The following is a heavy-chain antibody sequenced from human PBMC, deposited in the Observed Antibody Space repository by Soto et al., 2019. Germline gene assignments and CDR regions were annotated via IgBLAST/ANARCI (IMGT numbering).Heavy chain of an antibody. D-gene: IGHD6-19*01. CDR3: ARSGYSSGWYLYYFDY. CDR2: IWYDGSNK. J-gene: IGHJ4*02. V-gene: IGHV3-33*01. Sequence: GGSLRLSCAASGVTFSSYGMHWVRQAPGKGLEWVAVIWYDGSNKYYADSVKGRFTISRDNSKNTLYLQMNSLRAEDTAVYYCARSGYSSGWYLYYFDYWGQGTLVTVSS. CDR1: GVTFSSYG.